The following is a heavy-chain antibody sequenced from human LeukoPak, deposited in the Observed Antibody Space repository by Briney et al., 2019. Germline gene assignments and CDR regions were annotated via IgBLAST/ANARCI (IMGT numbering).Heavy chain of an antibody. J-gene: IGHJ4*02. CDR2: IKSKTDGGTI. CDR1: GFTFSNAC. Sequence: GGSLRLSCAASGFTFSNACMSWVRQAPGKGLEWVGRIKSKTDGGTIDYAAPVNGRFTISRYDSKNTLYLQMNSLKTEDTAVYYCTKGMATISYWGQGTLVTVSS. V-gene: IGHV3-15*01. CDR3: TKGMATISY. D-gene: IGHD5-24*01.